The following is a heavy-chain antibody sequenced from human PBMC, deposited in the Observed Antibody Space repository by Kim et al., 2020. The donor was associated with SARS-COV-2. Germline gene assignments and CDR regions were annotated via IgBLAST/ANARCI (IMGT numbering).Heavy chain of an antibody. CDR3: ARVSFVGATYHDAFDI. CDR1: GYTFTSYG. J-gene: IGHJ3*02. D-gene: IGHD1-26*01. Sequence: ASVKVSCKASGYTFTSYGISWVRQAPGQGLEWMGWISAYNGNTNYAQKIQGRVTMTTDTATSTAYMELRSLRSDDTAVYYCARVSFVGATYHDAFDIWGQGTMVTVSS. V-gene: IGHV1-18*01. CDR2: ISAYNGNT.